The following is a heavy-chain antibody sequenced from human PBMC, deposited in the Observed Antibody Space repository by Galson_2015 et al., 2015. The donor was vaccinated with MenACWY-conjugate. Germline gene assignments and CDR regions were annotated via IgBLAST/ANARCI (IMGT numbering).Heavy chain of an antibody. CDR1: GLTFSTYA. Sequence: SLRLSCAASGLTFSTYAMSWVRQAPGKGLEWVSGISHSGNNTYYADSVKGRFTISRDNSKNTLYLQMNGLRGVDTAVYYCAKDQQSAWFGEFDSWGQGALVTVSS. CDR3: AKDQQSAWFGEFDS. CDR2: ISHSGNNT. V-gene: IGHV3-23*01. J-gene: IGHJ4*02. D-gene: IGHD3-10*01.